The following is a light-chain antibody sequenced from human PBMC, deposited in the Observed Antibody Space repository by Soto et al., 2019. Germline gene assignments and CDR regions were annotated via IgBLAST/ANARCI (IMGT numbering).Light chain of an antibody. CDR2: SND. CDR3: AAWDDSLHGYF. V-gene: IGLV1-44*01. CDR1: SSNIGRNT. Sequence: QSVLTQPPSASGTPGQRVTISCSGSSSNIGRNTVNWYQQFPGTAPKLLIYSNDQWPSGVPDRSSGSKSGTSASLAISGLQSEDEADYYCAAWDDSLHGYFFGTGTKVTVL. J-gene: IGLJ1*01.